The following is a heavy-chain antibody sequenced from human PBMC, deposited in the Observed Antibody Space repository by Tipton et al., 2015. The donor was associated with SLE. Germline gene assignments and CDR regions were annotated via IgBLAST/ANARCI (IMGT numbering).Heavy chain of an antibody. V-gene: IGHV4-34*01. J-gene: IGHJ4*02. CDR3: ARASYYYGDYAEFDY. D-gene: IGHD4-17*01. CDR1: GGSFSGYY. CDR2: INHSGST. Sequence: LSLTCAVYGGSFSGYYWSWIRQPPGKGLEWIGEINHSGSTNYNPSLKSRVTISVDTSKNQFSLKLSSVTAADTAVYYCARASYYYGDYAEFDYWGQGTLVTVSS.